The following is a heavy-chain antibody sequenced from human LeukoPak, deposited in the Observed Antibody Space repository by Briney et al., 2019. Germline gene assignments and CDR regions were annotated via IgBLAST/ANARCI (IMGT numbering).Heavy chain of an antibody. CDR2: INHSGST. Sequence: SETLSLTCAVFGGSFSGYYWSWIPQSPGKGLEWLGEINHSGSTKYNPSLKSRVTISVDTSKNQFSLKLSSVTAADTAVYYCARLPVRGVGGYYQDQYMDVWGKGPMVTVSS. CDR1: GGSFSGYY. D-gene: IGHD3-10*01. CDR3: ARLPVRGVGGYYQDQYMDV. J-gene: IGHJ6*03. V-gene: IGHV4-34*01.